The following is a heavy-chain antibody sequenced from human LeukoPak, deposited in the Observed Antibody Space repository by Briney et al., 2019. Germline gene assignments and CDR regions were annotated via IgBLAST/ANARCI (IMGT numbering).Heavy chain of an antibody. D-gene: IGHD3-10*01. V-gene: IGHV3-7*01. Sequence: PGGSLRLSCAASGVTFSSNAMHWVRQAPGKGLEWVANIKQDGSEKYYVDSVKGRFTISRDNAKNSLYLQMNSLRAEDTAVYYCASGETTWGQGTLVTVSS. CDR3: ASGETT. CDR2: IKQDGSEK. CDR1: GVTFSSNA. J-gene: IGHJ5*02.